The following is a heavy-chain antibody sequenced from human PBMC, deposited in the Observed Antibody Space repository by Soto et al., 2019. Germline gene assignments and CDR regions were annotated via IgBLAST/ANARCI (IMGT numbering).Heavy chain of an antibody. Sequence: QVQLVESGGGVVQPGRSLRLSCAASGFTFSSYGMHWVRQAPGKGLEWVAVIWDDGSNKYYADSVKGRFTISRDNSKNTLYLQMNSLRAEDTAVYYCASRGSEDYDGPNWGQGTLVTVSS. J-gene: IGHJ4*02. V-gene: IGHV3-33*01. CDR2: IWDDGSNK. D-gene: IGHD4-17*01. CDR3: ASRGSEDYDGPN. CDR1: GFTFSSYG.